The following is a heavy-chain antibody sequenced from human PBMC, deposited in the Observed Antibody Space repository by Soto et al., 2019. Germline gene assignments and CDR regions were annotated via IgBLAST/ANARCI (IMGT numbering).Heavy chain of an antibody. D-gene: IGHD1-1*01. CDR3: VRAPQYQLPTWFDP. CDR1: GFRIYDYA. V-gene: IGHV3-9*01. Sequence: GGSLRLSCAASGFRIYDYAMHWVRQAPGKGLEWVSGISWNSGSIGYADSVKGRFTISRDNAKNSLYLQMNSLRAEDTAFYFCVRAPQYQLPTWFDPWGQGTLVTVSS. J-gene: IGHJ5*01. CDR2: ISWNSGSI.